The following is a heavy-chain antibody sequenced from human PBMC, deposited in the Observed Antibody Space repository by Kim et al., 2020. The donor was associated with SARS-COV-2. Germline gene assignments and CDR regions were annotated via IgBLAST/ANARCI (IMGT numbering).Heavy chain of an antibody. CDR3: AREWPICSSPSCHRPFDF. V-gene: IGHV3-21*04. D-gene: IGHD2-2*01. Sequence: GGSLRLSCATSGFTFSSNSFNWVRQAPGKGLEWVAAIGTTRSYISYADSVKGRFTISRDNAANSLFLQMNSLRVEDTATYYCAREWPICSSPSCHRPFDFWGQGTLVTVSS. CDR1: GFTFSSNS. CDR2: IGTTRSYI. J-gene: IGHJ4*02.